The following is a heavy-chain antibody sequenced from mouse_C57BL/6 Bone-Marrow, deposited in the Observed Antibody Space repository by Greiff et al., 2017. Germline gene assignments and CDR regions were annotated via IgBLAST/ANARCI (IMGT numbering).Heavy chain of an antibody. J-gene: IGHJ3*01. CDR3: ARNLRLLRFAY. D-gene: IGHD2-3*01. CDR2: LWSGGST. CDR1: GFSLTSHG. V-gene: IGHV2-2*01. Sequence: VQLQQSGPGLVQPSQSLSITCTVSGFSLTSHGVHWVRQSPGKGLEWLGVLWSGGSTDYNAAFISRLSISKDNSKSQVFFKMNSLQADDTAIYYCARNLRLLRFAYWGQGTLVTVSA.